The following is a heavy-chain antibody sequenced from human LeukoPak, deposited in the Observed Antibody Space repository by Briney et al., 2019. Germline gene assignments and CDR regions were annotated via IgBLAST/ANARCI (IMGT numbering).Heavy chain of an antibody. CDR2: INPSGGST. V-gene: IGHV1-46*01. D-gene: IGHD5-24*01. Sequence: ASVKVSCKASGYTFTSYYMHWVRQAPGQGLEWMGIINPSGGSTSYAQKFQGRVTMTRDTSTSTVYMELSSLRSEDTAVYYCARSAGYNLGFSWFDPWGQGTLVTVSS. J-gene: IGHJ5*02. CDR1: GYTFTSYY. CDR3: ARSAGYNLGFSWFDP.